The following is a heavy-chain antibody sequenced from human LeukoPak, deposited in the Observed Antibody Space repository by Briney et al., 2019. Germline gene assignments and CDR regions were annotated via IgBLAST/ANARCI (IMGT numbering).Heavy chain of an antibody. Sequence: GGSLRLSCAASGFTFSTSAMGWVRQAPGKGLEWVSHLSGSGASTYYADSVKGRFTISRDNSKNTLYLQMNSLRAEDTAVYYCARTTVVAIYWGQGTLVTVSS. J-gene: IGHJ4*02. D-gene: IGHD4-23*01. CDR2: LSGSGAST. CDR1: GFTFSTSA. CDR3: ARTTVVAIY. V-gene: IGHV3-23*01.